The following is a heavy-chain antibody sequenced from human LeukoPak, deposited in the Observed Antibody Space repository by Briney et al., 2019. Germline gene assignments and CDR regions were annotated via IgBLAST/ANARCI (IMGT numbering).Heavy chain of an antibody. J-gene: IGHJ4*02. CDR3: ARAIGGITMVRGVITRFDY. V-gene: IGHV4-34*01. CDR1: GGSFSGYY. CDR2: INHSGST. Sequence: PSETLSLTCAVYGGSFSGYYWSWIRQPPGKGLEWIGEINHSGSTNYNPSLKSRVTIPVDTSKNQFSLKLSSVTAADTAVYYCARAIGGITMVRGVITRFDYWGQGTLVTVSS. D-gene: IGHD3-10*01.